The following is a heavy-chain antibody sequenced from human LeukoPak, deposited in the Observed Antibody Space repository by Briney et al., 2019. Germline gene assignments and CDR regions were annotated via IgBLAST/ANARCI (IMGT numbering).Heavy chain of an antibody. Sequence: GGSLRLSCAASGFTFSSYSMNWVRQAPGKGLEWVSYISSRNTIYYADSVKGRFTISRDNDQNTLYLQMNSLRAEETAVYYCARAKPKNMVRGLIMRRESRYYFDYWGQGTLVTVSS. CDR3: ARAKPKNMVRGLIMRRESRYYFDY. CDR2: ISSRNTI. J-gene: IGHJ4*02. V-gene: IGHV3-48*01. D-gene: IGHD3-10*01. CDR1: GFTFSSYS.